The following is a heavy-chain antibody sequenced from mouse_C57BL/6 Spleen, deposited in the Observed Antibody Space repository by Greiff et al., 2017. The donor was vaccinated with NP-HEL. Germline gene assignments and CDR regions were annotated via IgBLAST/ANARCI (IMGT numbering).Heavy chain of an antibody. J-gene: IGHJ4*01. CDR2: IYWGDAK. CDR3: ARLLPQGAMDY. CDR1: GFSLSTSGMG. D-gene: IGHD1-1*01. Sequence: QVTLKESGPGILQSSQTLSLTCSFSGFSLSTSGMGVSWIRQPSGQGLEWLAHIYWGDAKRYNPSLKSRLTISKDTSRNQVYLKITSVDTADTATYYCARLLPQGAMDYRGQGTSVTVSS. V-gene: IGHV8-12*01.